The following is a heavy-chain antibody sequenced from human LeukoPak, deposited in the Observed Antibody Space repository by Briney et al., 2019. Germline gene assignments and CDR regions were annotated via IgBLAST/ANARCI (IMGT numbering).Heavy chain of an antibody. CDR2: IYYSGST. D-gene: IGHD5-24*01. CDR3: ATDRDGIFDY. J-gene: IGHJ4*02. Sequence: SETLSLTCTVSGGSIDSTIYYWGWTRQPPGKGLEWIGSIYYSGSTYYNPSLKSRVTISVDTSKNQFSLKVSSVTAADTAVYYCATDRDGIFDYWGQGTLVTVSS. V-gene: IGHV4-39*07. CDR1: GGSIDSTIYY.